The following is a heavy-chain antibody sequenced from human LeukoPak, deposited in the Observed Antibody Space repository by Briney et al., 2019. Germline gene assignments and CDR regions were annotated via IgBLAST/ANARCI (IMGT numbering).Heavy chain of an antibody. CDR2: IDNDERRT. Sequence: GGSLRLSCAASGFTFRNYWMYWVRQAPGKGLVWVSHIDNDERRTTYADSGKGRFTISRDNARNTLYLQMNSLKAEDTAVYYCARDPGIAAAGYYYYGMDVWGQGTTVTVSS. D-gene: IGHD6-13*01. CDR3: ARDPGIAAAGYYYYGMDV. V-gene: IGHV3-74*03. CDR1: GFTFRNYW. J-gene: IGHJ6*02.